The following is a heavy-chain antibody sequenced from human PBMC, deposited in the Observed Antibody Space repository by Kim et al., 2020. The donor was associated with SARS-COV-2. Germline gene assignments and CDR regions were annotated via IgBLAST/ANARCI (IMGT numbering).Heavy chain of an antibody. CDR1: GGSFSGYY. D-gene: IGHD2-15*01. CDR2: INHSGST. Sequence: SETLSLTCAVYGGSFSGYYWSWIRQPPGKGLEWIGEINHSGSTNYNPSLKSRVTISVDTSKNQFSLKLSSVTAADTAVYYCARVGCSGGSCYFYWGQGTL. J-gene: IGHJ4*02. CDR3: ARVGCSGGSCYFY. V-gene: IGHV4-34*01.